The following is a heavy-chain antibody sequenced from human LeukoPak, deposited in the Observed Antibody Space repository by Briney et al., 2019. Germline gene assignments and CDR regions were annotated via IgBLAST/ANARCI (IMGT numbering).Heavy chain of an antibody. CDR3: ARSFPSRASNIVATIRPYYYYYYMDV. Sequence: GASVKVSCKASGYTFTSYYMHWVRQAPGQGLEWMGIINPSGGSTSYAQKFQGRVTTTRDMSTSTVYMELSSLRSEDTAVYYCARSFPSRASNIVATIRPYYYYYYMDVWGKGTTVTVSS. CDR1: GYTFTSYY. CDR2: INPSGGST. D-gene: IGHD5-12*01. V-gene: IGHV1-46*01. J-gene: IGHJ6*03.